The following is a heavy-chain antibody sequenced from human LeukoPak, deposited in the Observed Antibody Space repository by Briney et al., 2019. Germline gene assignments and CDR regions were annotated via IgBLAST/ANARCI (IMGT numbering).Heavy chain of an antibody. CDR2: IYYTGNT. V-gene: IGHV4-59*08. J-gene: IGHJ4*02. CDR1: GGSISNYY. D-gene: IGHD2-15*01. CDR3: ARHECGGSCYPEDY. Sequence: SETLSLTCTVSGGSISNYYWSWIRQSPGKGLEWIGYIYYTGNTNYNPSLESRVIISVDTSKNQFSLKLSSVTAADSAVYYCARHECGGSCYPEDYWGQGTLVTVSS.